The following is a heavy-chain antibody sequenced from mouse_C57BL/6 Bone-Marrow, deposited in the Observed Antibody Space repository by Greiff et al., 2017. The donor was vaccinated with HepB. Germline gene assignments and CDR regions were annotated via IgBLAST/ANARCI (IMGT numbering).Heavy chain of an antibody. J-gene: IGHJ2*01. V-gene: IGHV1-82*01. D-gene: IGHD3-2*02. CDR1: GYAFSSSW. Sequence: VQLKESGPELVKPGASVKISCKASGYAFSSSWMNWVKQRPGKGLEWIGRISPGDGDTNYNGKFKGKATLTADESSSTAYMQLSSLTSEDSAVYFCARGGTSQATHSFDYWGQGTTLTVSS. CDR3: ARGGTSQATHSFDY. CDR2: ISPGDGDT.